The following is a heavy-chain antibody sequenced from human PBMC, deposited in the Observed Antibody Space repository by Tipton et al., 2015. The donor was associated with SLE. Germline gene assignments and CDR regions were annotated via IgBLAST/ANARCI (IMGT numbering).Heavy chain of an antibody. CDR2: INHSGST. CDR1: GGSFSGYY. CDR3: ERGNAFDI. J-gene: IGHJ3*02. Sequence: TLSLTCAVYGGSFSGYYWSWIRQPPGKGLEWIGEINHSGSTNYNPSLKSRVTISVDTSKNQFSLKLSSVTAADTAVYYCERGNAFDIWGQGTMVTVSS. V-gene: IGHV4-34*01.